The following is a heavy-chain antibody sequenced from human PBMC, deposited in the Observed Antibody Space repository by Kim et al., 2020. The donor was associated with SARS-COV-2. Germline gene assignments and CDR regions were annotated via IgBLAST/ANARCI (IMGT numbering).Heavy chain of an antibody. CDR2: INTNTGNP. V-gene: IGHV7-4-1*02. CDR1: GYTFTSYA. J-gene: IGHJ6*02. Sequence: ASVKVSCKASGYTFTSYAMNWVRQAPGQGLEWMGWINTNTGNPTYAQGFTGRFVFSLDTSVSTAYLQISSLKAEDTAVYYCARDTVLVRGAKYCSGGSCYGTPLSYYYYGMDVWGQGTTVTVSS. D-gene: IGHD2-15*01. CDR3: ARDTVLVRGAKYCSGGSCYGTPLSYYYYGMDV.